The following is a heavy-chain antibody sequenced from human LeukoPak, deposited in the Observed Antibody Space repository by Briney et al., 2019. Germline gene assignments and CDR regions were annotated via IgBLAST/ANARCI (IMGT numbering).Heavy chain of an antibody. CDR3: VREERGLAIDY. J-gene: IGHJ4*02. Sequence: GGSLSLSCAASRFIFRNYAMHWVRQAPGKGLEYVSAISSNGDNTYYGNSVRGRFTISRDNSKNTLFLQMGSLRAEDMAVYYCVREERGLAIDYWGQGTLVTVSS. V-gene: IGHV3-64*01. D-gene: IGHD5-12*01. CDR1: RFIFRNYA. CDR2: ISSNGDNT.